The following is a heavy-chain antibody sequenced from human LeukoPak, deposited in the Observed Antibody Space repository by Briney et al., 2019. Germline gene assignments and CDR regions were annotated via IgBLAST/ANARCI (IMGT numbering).Heavy chain of an antibody. CDR3: AREGSYGDWGQGFDY. CDR1: GFTFSSYW. Sequence: GGSLRLSCAASGFTFSSYWMSWVRQAPGKGLEWVANIRQDGSEKYYVDSVKGRFTISRDNAKNSLYLQMNSLRAEDTAVYYCAREGSYGDWGQGFDYWGQGTLVTVSS. D-gene: IGHD4-17*01. CDR2: IRQDGSEK. J-gene: IGHJ4*02. V-gene: IGHV3-7*01.